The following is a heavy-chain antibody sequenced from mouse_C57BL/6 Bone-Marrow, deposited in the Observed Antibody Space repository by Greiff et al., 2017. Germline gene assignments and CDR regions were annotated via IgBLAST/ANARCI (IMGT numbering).Heavy chain of an antibody. Sequence: EVQGVESGGGLVKPGGSLKLSCAASGFTFSDYGMHWVRQAPEQGLEWVAYISSGSSTIYYADTVKGRFTISRDNAKNTLFLQMTSLRSEDTAMYYCARRPLMDYWGQGTSVTVSS. CDR1: GFTFSDYG. CDR2: ISSGSSTI. V-gene: IGHV5-17*01. J-gene: IGHJ4*01. CDR3: ARRPLMDY.